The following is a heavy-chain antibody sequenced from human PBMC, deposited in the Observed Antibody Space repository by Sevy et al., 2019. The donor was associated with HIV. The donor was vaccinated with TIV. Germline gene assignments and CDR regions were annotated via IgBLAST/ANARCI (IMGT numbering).Heavy chain of an antibody. J-gene: IGHJ4*02. CDR1: GFTFSSYA. CDR3: AKERGVPWGAYYFDY. CDR2: ISGSGYST. Sequence: GGSLRLSCAASGFTFSSYAMSWVRQAPGKGLEWVSGISGSGYSTYYADSVKGRFTISRDNSKNTLYLQINSLRAEDTAVYYCAKERGVPWGAYYFDYWGQGTLFTVSS. V-gene: IGHV3-23*01. D-gene: IGHD1-1*01.